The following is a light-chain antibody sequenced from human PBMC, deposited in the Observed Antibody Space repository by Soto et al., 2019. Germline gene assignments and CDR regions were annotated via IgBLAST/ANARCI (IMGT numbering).Light chain of an antibody. CDR2: GAS. V-gene: IGKV3-20*01. J-gene: IGKJ4*01. CDR1: QSVTRSY. Sequence: EIVLTQSPGTLSLSPGERATLSCRASQSVTRSYLAWYQQKPGQAPRLLIYGASSRATGIPDRFSGSGSGTDVTLTISRLEPEDFAVYYCQQYDSSPLTFGGGTKVDIK. CDR3: QQYDSSPLT.